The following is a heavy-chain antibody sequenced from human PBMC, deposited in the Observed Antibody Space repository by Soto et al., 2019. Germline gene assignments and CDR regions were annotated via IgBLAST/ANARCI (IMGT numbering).Heavy chain of an antibody. Sequence: QVLLVQSGAEVTRPGASVKVSCKASGYTFTSYYMHWVRQAPGQGLEWVAMINPSGGRTKYAQIFQGRVTLTRDTSTGTVDMELSSLTSEDTTIYYCARGPSCGGACYLFDYWGQGTQVTVSS. CDR2: INPSGGRT. CDR1: GYTFTSYY. V-gene: IGHV1-46*01. CDR3: ARGPSCGGACYLFDY. D-gene: IGHD2-21*02. J-gene: IGHJ4*02.